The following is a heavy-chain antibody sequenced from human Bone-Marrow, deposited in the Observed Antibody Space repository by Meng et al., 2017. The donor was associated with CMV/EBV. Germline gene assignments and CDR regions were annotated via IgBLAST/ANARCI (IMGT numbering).Heavy chain of an antibody. V-gene: IGHV3-30*02. Sequence: GESLKISCAASGFTFSSYGMHWVRQAPGKGLEWVAFIRYDGSNKYYADSVKGRFTISRDNSKNTLYLQMNSLRAEDTAVYYCAKEALGTIFGVDPFDYWGQGTLVTFSS. CDR3: AKEALGTIFGVDPFDY. J-gene: IGHJ4*02. CDR2: IRYDGSNK. CDR1: GFTFSSYG. D-gene: IGHD3-3*01.